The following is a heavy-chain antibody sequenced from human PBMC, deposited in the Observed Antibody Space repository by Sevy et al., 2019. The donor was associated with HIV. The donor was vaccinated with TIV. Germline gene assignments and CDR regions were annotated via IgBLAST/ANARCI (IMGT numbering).Heavy chain of an antibody. D-gene: IGHD3-10*01. CDR2: TYYRSKWYN. V-gene: IGHV6-1*01. J-gene: IGHJ6*02. CDR3: ARGDYFGSGISNYYYYGMDV. CDR1: GDSVSSNSAA. Sequence: SQTLSLTCAISGDSVSSNSAAWNWIRQSLSRGLEWLGRTYYRSKWYNDYAVSVKSRITINPDTSKNQFSLQLNSVTPEDTAVYYCARGDYFGSGISNYYYYGMDVWGQGTTVTVSS.